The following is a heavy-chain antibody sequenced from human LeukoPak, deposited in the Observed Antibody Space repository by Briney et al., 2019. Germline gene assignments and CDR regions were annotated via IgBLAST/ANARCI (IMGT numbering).Heavy chain of an antibody. V-gene: IGHV1-2*02. CDR2: FNPNSCGT. CDR1: GYTFTVYY. J-gene: IGHJ3*01. Sequence: GASVKVSFKSSGYTFTVYYMHWGRHAPGQGLELMGLFNPNSCGTDSAQKCQCRGTLISDTSIRNAYLELSRLSSDDTAVYYCARAPLKVWEPRRGFDVWGQGTMVTVSS. D-gene: IGHD2-8*01. CDR3: ARAPLKVWEPRRGFDV.